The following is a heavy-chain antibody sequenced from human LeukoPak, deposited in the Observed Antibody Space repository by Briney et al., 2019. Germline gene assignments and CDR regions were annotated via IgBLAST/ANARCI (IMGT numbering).Heavy chain of an antibody. Sequence: ASVKVSCKATGYTFTDYYMHWVRQAPGQGLEWMGWINPNSGGTNYAQKFQGRVTITADKSTSTAYMELSSLRSEDTAVYYCARVYGGWGFDPWGQGTLVTVSS. D-gene: IGHD6-19*01. CDR3: ARVYGGWGFDP. V-gene: IGHV1-2*02. J-gene: IGHJ5*02. CDR1: GYTFTDYY. CDR2: INPNSGGT.